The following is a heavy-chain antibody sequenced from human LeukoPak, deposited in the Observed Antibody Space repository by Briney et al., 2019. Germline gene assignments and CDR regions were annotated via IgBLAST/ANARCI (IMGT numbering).Heavy chain of an antibody. Sequence: SETLSLTCTVSGGSISSGSHYWSWIRQPAGKGLEWIGRIYSSGNTNYNPSLKSQVTISLDTSKNQFSLNLSSVTAADTAVYYCAGEVGGSWFDPWGLGTLVTVSS. CDR1: GGSISSGSHY. CDR2: IYSSGNT. CDR3: AGEVGGSWFDP. D-gene: IGHD1-26*01. V-gene: IGHV4-61*02. J-gene: IGHJ5*02.